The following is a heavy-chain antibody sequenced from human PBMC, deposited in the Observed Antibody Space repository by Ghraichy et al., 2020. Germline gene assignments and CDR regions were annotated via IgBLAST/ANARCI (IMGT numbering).Heavy chain of an antibody. D-gene: IGHD3-10*01. CDR3: ARGVPYLGGVRGAPTHNWFDP. Sequence: ASVKVSCKASGYTFTSYYMHWVRQAPGQGLEWMGIINPSGGSTSYAQKFQGRVTMTRDTSTSTVYMELSSLRSEDTAVYYCARGVPYLGGVRGAPTHNWFDPWGQGTLVTVSS. J-gene: IGHJ5*02. CDR2: INPSGGST. CDR1: GYTFTSYY. V-gene: IGHV1-46*01.